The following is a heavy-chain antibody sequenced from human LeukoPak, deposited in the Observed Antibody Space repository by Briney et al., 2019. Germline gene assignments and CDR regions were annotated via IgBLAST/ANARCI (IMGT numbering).Heavy chain of an antibody. Sequence: SQTLSLTCAVSGGSISSGAYSWSWIRQPPGKGLEWIGYIYHSGSTYHNPSLKSRVTISVDRSKNQFSLKLTSVTAADTAVYYCARAQLPNWFDPWGQGTLVTVSS. J-gene: IGHJ5*02. V-gene: IGHV4-30-2*01. CDR1: GGSISSGAYS. CDR3: ARAQLPNWFDP. CDR2: IYHSGST. D-gene: IGHD1-7*01.